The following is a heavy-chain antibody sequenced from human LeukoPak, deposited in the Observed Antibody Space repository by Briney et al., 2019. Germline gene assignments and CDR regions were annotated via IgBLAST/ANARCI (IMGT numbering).Heavy chain of an antibody. CDR2: INPSGGST. CDR3: ARGFVVVPAAKYSSSGAWFDP. CDR1: GYTFTSYY. Sequence: ASVKVSCKASGYTFTSYYMHWVRQAPGQGLEWMGIINPSGGSTSYAQKFQGRVTMTRDMSTSTAYMELSSLRSEDTAVYYCARGFVVVPAAKYSSSGAWFDPWGQGTLVTVSS. V-gene: IGHV1-46*01. D-gene: IGHD2-2*01. J-gene: IGHJ5*02.